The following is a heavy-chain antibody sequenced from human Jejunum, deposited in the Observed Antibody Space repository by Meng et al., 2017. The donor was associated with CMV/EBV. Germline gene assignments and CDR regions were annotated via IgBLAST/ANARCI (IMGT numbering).Heavy chain of an antibody. V-gene: IGHV4-4*07. CDR1: AGPISGYY. CDR2: IYTSGST. J-gene: IGHJ5*02. D-gene: IGHD1-26*01. Sequence: QWLLQESGPGLVKSSATLSLTCFVSAGPISGYYWSWIRQPAGKGLEWIGRIYTSGSTHYNPSLKSRLTMSVDLAKNQISLKLSSVTAADTAVYYCARESGSYYWFDPWGQGTLVTVSS. CDR3: ARESGSYYWFDP.